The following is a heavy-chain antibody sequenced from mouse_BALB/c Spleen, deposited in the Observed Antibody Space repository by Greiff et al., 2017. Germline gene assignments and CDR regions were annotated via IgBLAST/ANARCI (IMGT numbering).Heavy chain of an antibody. Sequence: VQLQQPGSELVRPGASVKLSCKASGYTFTSYYMYWVKQRPGQGLEWIGGINPSNGGTNFNEKFKSKATLTVDKTSSTAYMQLSSLTYEDSAVYYCTIRYCGYDGFAYWGQGTLVTVSA. CDR3: TIRYCGYDGFAY. J-gene: IGHJ3*01. V-gene: IGHV1S16*01. CDR1: GYTFTSYY. CDR2: INPSNGGT. D-gene: IGHD2-2*01.